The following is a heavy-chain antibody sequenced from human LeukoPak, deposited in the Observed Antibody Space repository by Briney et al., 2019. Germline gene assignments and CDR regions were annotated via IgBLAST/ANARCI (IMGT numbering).Heavy chain of an antibody. CDR1: GFTFSSYG. V-gene: IGHV3-30*18. CDR3: AKEEAPTYVDTAMPYYFDY. CDR2: ISYDGSNK. Sequence: GGSLRLSCAASGFTFSSYGMHWVRQAPGKGLEWVAVISYDGSNKYYADSVKGRFTISRDNSKNTLYLQMNSLRAEDTAVYYCAKEEAPTYVDTAMPYYFDYWGQGTLVTVSS. J-gene: IGHJ4*02. D-gene: IGHD5-18*01.